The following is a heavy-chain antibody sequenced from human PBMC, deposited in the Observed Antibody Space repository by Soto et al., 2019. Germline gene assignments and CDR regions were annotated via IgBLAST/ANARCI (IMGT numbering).Heavy chain of an antibody. D-gene: IGHD6-13*01. J-gene: IGHJ4*02. V-gene: IGHV1-3*01. CDR1: GYTFTSYA. Sequence: ASVKVSCKASGYTFTSYAMHWERQAPGHRLEWMGWINAGNGNTKYSQKFQGRVTITRDTSASTAYMELSSLRAGDTAVYYCARVAHSSSCPDYWGQGTLVTVSS. CDR2: INAGNGNT. CDR3: ARVAHSSSCPDY.